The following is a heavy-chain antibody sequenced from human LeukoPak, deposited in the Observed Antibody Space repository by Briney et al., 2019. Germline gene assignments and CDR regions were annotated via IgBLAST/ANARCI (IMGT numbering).Heavy chain of an antibody. CDR2: IYHSGST. CDR3: ARPGAAADYFDY. V-gene: IGHV4-38-2*02. D-gene: IGHD6-13*01. J-gene: IGHJ4*02. CDR1: GYSISSGYY. Sequence: SETLSLTCTVSGYSISSGYYWGWIRQPPGKGLEWIGSIYHSGSTYYNPSLKSRVTISVDTSKNQFSLKLSSVTAADTVVYYCARPGAAADYFDYWGQGTLVTVSS.